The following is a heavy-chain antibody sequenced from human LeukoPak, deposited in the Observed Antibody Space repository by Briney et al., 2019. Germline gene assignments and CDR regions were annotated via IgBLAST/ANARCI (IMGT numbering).Heavy chain of an antibody. D-gene: IGHD3-10*01. J-gene: IGHJ5*02. CDR2: ISWNSGSI. Sequence: SLRLSCAASGFTFSSYSINWVRQAPGKGLEWVSGISWNSGSIGYADSVRGRFTVSRDNAKNSLYLQMNSLRAEDTALYYCAKGPYGSGSSSSWFDPWGQGTLVTVSS. V-gene: IGHV3-9*01. CDR1: GFTFSSYS. CDR3: AKGPYGSGSSSSWFDP.